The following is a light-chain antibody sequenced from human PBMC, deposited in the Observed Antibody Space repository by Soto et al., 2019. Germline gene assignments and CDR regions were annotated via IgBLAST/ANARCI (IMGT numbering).Light chain of an antibody. CDR1: SSDVGAYDY. Sequence: QSALTQPASVSGSPGQSIAIACTGTSSDVGAYDYVSWYQQHPGKAPEVMIYDVTNRPSGVSNRFSGSKSGNTASLTISGLQAEDEADYYCSSYTSSSTYVFGTGTKLTVL. J-gene: IGLJ1*01. CDR2: DVT. CDR3: SSYTSSSTYV. V-gene: IGLV2-14*01.